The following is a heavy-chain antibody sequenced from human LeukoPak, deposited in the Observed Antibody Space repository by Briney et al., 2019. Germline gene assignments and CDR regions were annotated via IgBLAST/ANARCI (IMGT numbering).Heavy chain of an antibody. D-gene: IGHD6-6*01. J-gene: IGHJ4*02. V-gene: IGHV3-23*01. CDR1: GFTFSSYA. CDR3: AKVEVSIAASPDS. Sequence: GGSLRLSCAASGFTFSSYAMSWVRQAPGKGLEWVSAISGSGGSTYHADSVKGRFTISRGNSKYTLYLQMNSLRAEDTAVYYCAKVEVSIAASPDSWGQGTLVTVSS. CDR2: ISGSGGST.